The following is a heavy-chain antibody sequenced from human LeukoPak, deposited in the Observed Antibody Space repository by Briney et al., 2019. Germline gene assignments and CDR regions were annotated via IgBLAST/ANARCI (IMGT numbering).Heavy chain of an antibody. D-gene: IGHD3-22*01. Sequence: SETLSLTCTVSGGSMSSYYWSWIRQPPGKGLEWIAYIYYSGSTSYNPSLKSRVTILVDTSNNQFSLKLRSVTAADTAVYYCARHVGGGSSAGFDIWGQGTLVTVSS. CDR1: GGSMSSYY. CDR3: ARHVGGGSSAGFDI. J-gene: IGHJ4*02. CDR2: IYYSGST. V-gene: IGHV4-59*08.